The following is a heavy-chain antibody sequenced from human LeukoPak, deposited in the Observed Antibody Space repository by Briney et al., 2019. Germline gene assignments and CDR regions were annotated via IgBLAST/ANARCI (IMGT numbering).Heavy chain of an antibody. J-gene: IGHJ5*02. V-gene: IGHV1-69*04. D-gene: IGHD2-2*02. CDR2: IIPILGIA. CDR3: ARDMVPAAIDVVRFDP. CDR1: GGTFSSYT. Sequence: ASVKVSCKASGGTFSSYTISWVRQAPGQGLVWMGRIIPILGIANYTQKFRGRVTITADKSTSTAYMELSSLRSEDTAVYYCARDMVPAAIDVVRFDPWGQGTLVTVSS.